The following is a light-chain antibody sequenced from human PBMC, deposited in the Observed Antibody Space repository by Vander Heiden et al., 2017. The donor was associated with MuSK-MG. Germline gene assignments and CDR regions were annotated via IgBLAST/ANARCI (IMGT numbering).Light chain of an antibody. Sequence: EIVLTQYPATLSLSPGERATLSCRASQSVSSYLAWYQQKPGQAPRLLIYDASNRATGIPVRFSGSGSGTDFTLTISSLEPEDFAVYYCQQRVNWPITFAYGTRLGI. V-gene: IGKV3-11*01. CDR3: QQRVNWPIT. CDR1: QSVSSY. J-gene: IGKJ5*01. CDR2: DAS.